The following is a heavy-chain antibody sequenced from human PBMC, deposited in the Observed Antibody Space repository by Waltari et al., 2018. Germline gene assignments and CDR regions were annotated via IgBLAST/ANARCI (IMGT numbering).Heavy chain of an antibody. CDR1: GFSLSGYS. CDR3: ARTWRENTFDI. J-gene: IGHJ3*02. CDR2: AGVDGTTM. Sequence: EVQLVESGGGLVQPGGSLRLSCAASGFSLSGYSMSWVRQTAGKGVELLAVAGVDGTTMYYADSVKGRFTISRDIRENSVYLQMNSLRVEDTGLFYCARTWRENTFDIWGQGTMVTVSS. D-gene: IGHD2-2*02. V-gene: IGHV3-48*03.